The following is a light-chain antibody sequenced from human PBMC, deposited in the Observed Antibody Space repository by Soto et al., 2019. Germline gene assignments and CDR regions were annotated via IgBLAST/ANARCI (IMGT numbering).Light chain of an antibody. CDR2: DAS. CDR3: LQRGAWPPLT. V-gene: IGKV3-11*01. J-gene: IGKJ1*01. Sequence: EIVLTQSPATLSLSPGERATLSCRASQSVGSSLAWYQQKPGQAPRLLIYDASNRATGIPARFSGSGSGTDFTLTISSLESEDFAVYYCLQRGAWPPLTFGQGTKVEIK. CDR1: QSVGSS.